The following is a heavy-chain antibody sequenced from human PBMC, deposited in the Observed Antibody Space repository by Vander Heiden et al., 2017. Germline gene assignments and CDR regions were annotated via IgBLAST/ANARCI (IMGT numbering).Heavy chain of an antibody. D-gene: IGHD3-22*01. J-gene: IGHJ3*02. CDR1: GFTFTRYS. V-gene: IGHV3-21*01. CDR3: ARQDYYDSNDAFDI. CDR2: ISSSSSYR. Sequence: EVQLVESGGGLVKPGGSLRLSCAASGFTFTRYSMNWVRLAPGKGLEWVSSISSSSSYRYYADSVKGRFTISRDNAKNSLYLQMNSLRAEDTAVYYCARQDYYDSNDAFDIWGQGTMVTVSS.